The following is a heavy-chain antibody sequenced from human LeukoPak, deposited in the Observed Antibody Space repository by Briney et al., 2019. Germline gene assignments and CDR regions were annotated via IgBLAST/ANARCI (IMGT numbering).Heavy chain of an antibody. J-gene: IGHJ6*02. CDR2: VSHRGAT. CDR3: TRDRRGSFYTFDL. V-gene: IGHV4-59*01. CDR1: GASINGFF. Sequence: PSETLSLTCSVSGASINGFFWYWVRQTPEKGLEWIGYVSHRGATTSNPTLKSRVSITIDTSKSQISLTMTSVTAADSALYYCTRDRRGSFYTFDLWGPGTTVSVS. D-gene: IGHD1-26*01.